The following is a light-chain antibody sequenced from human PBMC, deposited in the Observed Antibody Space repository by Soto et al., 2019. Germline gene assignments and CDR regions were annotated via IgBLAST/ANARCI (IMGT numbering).Light chain of an antibody. Sequence: DIQMTQSPSTLSASVGDRVTITCRASQSISSWLAWYQQKPGKAPKLLIYNASNLESGVPSRFGGSGSGTEFTLTINSLQPDDFATYYCQHYISYSWTFRQGTKVEIK. CDR2: NAS. J-gene: IGKJ1*01. CDR1: QSISSW. CDR3: QHYISYSWT. V-gene: IGKV1-5*03.